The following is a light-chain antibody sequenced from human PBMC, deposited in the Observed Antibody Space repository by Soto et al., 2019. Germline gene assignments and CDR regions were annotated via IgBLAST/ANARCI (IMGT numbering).Light chain of an antibody. CDR1: QTLLYSSNNKNY. CDR2: WAS. Sequence: DIVMTQSPDSLAVSLGETATINCRSSQTLLYSSNNKNYLAWYQHKAGQPPKLLISWASTRESGVPDRFSGGGSGTDFTLTISSLQAEDVAVYCCQQYYRTPPYNFGPGTKLEIK. CDR3: QQYYRTPPYN. V-gene: IGKV4-1*01. J-gene: IGKJ2*01.